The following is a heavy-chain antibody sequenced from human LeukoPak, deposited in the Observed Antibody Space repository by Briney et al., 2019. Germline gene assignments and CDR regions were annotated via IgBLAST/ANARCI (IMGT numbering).Heavy chain of an antibody. CDR2: ISGRGGDR. CDR1: GFSFSSYA. D-gene: IGHD5-24*01. Sequence: GGSLRLSCVGSGFSFSSYAMNWVRQVPGKGLEWVSGISGRGGDRHDAESVRGRFTISRDDSKNTLYLQMNSLRVEDTAIYYCAKDLGFTLRDGGMFDHWGQGILVTVSS. CDR3: AKDLGFTLRDGGMFDH. J-gene: IGHJ4*02. V-gene: IGHV3-23*01.